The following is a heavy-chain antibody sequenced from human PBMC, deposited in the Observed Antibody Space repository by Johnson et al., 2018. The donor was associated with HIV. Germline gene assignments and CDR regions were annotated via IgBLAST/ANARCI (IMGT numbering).Heavy chain of an antibody. CDR3: TRVSSTSWALDI. V-gene: IGHV3-33*08. CDR1: GFTFSSYG. CDR2: IRYDGSNK. Sequence: QEKLVESGGGVVQPGRSLRLSCAASGFTFSSYGMHWVRQAPGKGLEWVAFIRYDGSNKYYADSVKGRFTISRDTSKNTLYLQMNSLRGDDTAVYYCTRVSSTSWALDIWGQGTLVTVSS. D-gene: IGHD2-15*01. J-gene: IGHJ3*02.